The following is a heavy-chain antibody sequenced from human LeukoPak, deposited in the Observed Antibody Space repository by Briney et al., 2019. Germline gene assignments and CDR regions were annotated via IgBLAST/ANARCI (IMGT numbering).Heavy chain of an antibody. V-gene: IGHV1-18*01. CDR2: ISAYNGNT. J-gene: IGHJ4*02. Sequence: ASVKVSXKASGYTFTSYGISWVRQAPGQGLEWMGWISAYNGNTNYAQKLQGRVTMTTDTSTSTAYMELRSLRSDDTAVYYCARHLGELEWSYYFDYWGQGTLVTVSS. CDR1: GYTFTSYG. CDR3: ARHLGELEWSYYFDY. D-gene: IGHD1-1*01.